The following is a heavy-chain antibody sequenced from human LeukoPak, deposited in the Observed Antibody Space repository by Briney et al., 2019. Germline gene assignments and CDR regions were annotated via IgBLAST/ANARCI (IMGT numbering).Heavy chain of an antibody. V-gene: IGHV1-18*01. CDR3: ARGLSTVTTAFDI. Sequence: ASVKVSCKASGYTFTSYGISWVRQAPGQGLEWMGWISAYNGNTNYAQKLQGRVTITADKSTSTAYMELSSLRSEDTAVYYCARGLSTVTTAFDIWGQGTMVTVSS. D-gene: IGHD4-17*01. CDR1: GYTFTSYG. J-gene: IGHJ3*02. CDR2: ISAYNGNT.